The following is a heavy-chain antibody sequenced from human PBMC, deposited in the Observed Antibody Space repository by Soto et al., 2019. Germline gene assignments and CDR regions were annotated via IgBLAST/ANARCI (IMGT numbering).Heavy chain of an antibody. CDR1: GYTFSSLW. Sequence: PLESLKISSKVAGYTFSSLWIGCVRQLTGKGLEWMGIIYPDDSDTRYAPSFQGQVTISADKSISTAYLQWNSLNASDTALYYCARHRRSDGSYIMGFAYWGEGTLVTVYS. CDR3: ARHRRSDGSYIMGFAY. D-gene: IGHD1-26*01. V-gene: IGHV5-51*01. CDR2: IYPDDSDT. J-gene: IGHJ4*02.